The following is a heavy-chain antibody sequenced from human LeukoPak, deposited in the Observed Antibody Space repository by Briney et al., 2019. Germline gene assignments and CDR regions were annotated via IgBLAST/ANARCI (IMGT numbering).Heavy chain of an antibody. CDR2: ISSSGSTI. D-gene: IGHD1-26*01. Sequence: GGSLRLSCAASGFTFSDYYMSWIRQAPGKGLEWVSYISSSGSTIYYADSVKGRFTISRDNAKNSLYLQMNSLRGEDTAVYYCARDIVGAHDAFDIWGQGTMVTVSS. J-gene: IGHJ3*02. CDR1: GFTFSDYY. V-gene: IGHV3-11*01. CDR3: ARDIVGAHDAFDI.